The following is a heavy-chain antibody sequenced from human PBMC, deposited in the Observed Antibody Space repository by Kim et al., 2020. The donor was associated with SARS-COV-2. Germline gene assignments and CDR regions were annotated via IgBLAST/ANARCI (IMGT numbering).Heavy chain of an antibody. V-gene: IGHV3-11*06. J-gene: IGHJ4*02. CDR3: ARDHSGFATGSVD. Sequence: YADSVKGRFTISRDNAKNSLYRQMTSLRAEDTAVYYCARDHSGFATGSVDWGQGTLVTVSS. D-gene: IGHD3-10*01.